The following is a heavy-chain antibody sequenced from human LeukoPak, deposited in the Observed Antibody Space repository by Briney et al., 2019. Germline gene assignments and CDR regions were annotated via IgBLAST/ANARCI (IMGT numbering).Heavy chain of an antibody. CDR2: ISAYNGNT. J-gene: IGHJ4*02. D-gene: IGHD6-19*01. CDR3: ASDGYSSGWYVLDY. Sequence: ASVKVSCKASGYTFTSYGINWVRQAPGQGLEWMGWISAYNGNTIYAQKLQGRVAMTTDTSTRTVYMELRSLRSDDTAVYYCASDGYSSGWYVLDYWGQGTLVTVSS. V-gene: IGHV1-18*01. CDR1: GYTFTSYG.